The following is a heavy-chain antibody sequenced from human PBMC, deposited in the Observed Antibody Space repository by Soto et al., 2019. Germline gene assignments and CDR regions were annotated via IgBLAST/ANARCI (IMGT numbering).Heavy chain of an antibody. CDR2: ISYDGSNK. CDR3: AKGRLMSKYRRSSGTIKK. D-gene: IGHD6-6*01. Sequence: GGSLRLSCAASVFTFISYCMHWVRQAPGKGLEWVAVISYDGSNKYYADSVKGRLTISRDNSKNTLYLQMNSLRAEDTAVYYCAKGRLMSKYRRSSGTIKKWGQGTLV. J-gene: IGHJ4*02. CDR1: VFTFISYC. V-gene: IGHV3-30*18.